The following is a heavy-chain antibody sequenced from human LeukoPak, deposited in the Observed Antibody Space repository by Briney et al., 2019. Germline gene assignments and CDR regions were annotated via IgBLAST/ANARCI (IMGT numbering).Heavy chain of an antibody. V-gene: IGHV3-21*01. CDR2: ISSSSRYT. CDR1: GFTFSYYN. CDR3: ARDEARGYDFRPQDH. D-gene: IGHD3-3*01. J-gene: IGHJ4*02. Sequence: GGSLRLSCAASGFTFSYYNMNWVRQAPGKGLEWLSSISSSSRYTFYVDSVKGRFTISRDNAKNSLYLQMNSLRVEDTAVYYCARDEARGYDFRPQDHWGQGTLVSVSS.